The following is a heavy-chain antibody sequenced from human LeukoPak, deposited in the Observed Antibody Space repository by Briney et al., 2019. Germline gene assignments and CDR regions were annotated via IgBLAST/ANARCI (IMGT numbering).Heavy chain of an antibody. CDR3: ARDLRALRLSIAVPDY. CDR1: GFTFSNFW. V-gene: IGHV3-21*01. Sequence: GGSLRLSCAASGFTFSNFWMHWVRQAPGKGLEWVSSISSSSSYIYYADSVKGRFTISRDNAKNSLYLQMNSLRAEDTAVYYCARDLRALRLSIAVPDYWGQGTLVTVSS. CDR2: ISSSSSYI. J-gene: IGHJ4*02. D-gene: IGHD6-19*01.